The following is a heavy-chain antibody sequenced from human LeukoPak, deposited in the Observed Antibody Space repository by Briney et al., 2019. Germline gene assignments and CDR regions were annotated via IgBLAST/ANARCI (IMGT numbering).Heavy chain of an antibody. V-gene: IGHV5-51*01. CDR3: ARRLYYYDSSGYSNAFDI. J-gene: IGHJ3*02. CDR2: IYPGDSDT. Sequence: GESLKISCNGSGYSFTSYWIGWVRQMPGKGLEWMGIIYPGDSDTRYSPSFQGQVTISADKSISTAYLQWSSLKASDTAMYYCARRLYYYDSSGYSNAFDIWGQGTMVTVSS. CDR1: GYSFTSYW. D-gene: IGHD3-22*01.